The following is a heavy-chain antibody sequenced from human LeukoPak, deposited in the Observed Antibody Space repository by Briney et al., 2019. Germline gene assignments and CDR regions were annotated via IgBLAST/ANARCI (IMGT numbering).Heavy chain of an antibody. CDR1: GGSISSSSYS. V-gene: IGHV4-39*06. J-gene: IGHJ4*02. Sequence: SETLSLTCNVSGGSISSSSYSWGWIRQPPGKGLEWIGSIYYSGRTYYNPSLKSRVTISGDTSKNQFPLRLSSVTAADTAVYYCARVGFGVVPAAAYYFDYWGQGTLVTVSS. CDR2: IYYSGRT. CDR3: ARVGFGVVPAAAYYFDY. D-gene: IGHD2-2*01.